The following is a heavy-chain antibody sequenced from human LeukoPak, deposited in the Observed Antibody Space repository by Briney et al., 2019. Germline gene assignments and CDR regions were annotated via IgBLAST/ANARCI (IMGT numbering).Heavy chain of an antibody. CDR2: ISSSSSYI. CDR1: GFTFSSYS. CDR3: ARDTYCGTTSCYMGIEMPRSDY. J-gene: IGHJ4*02. D-gene: IGHD2-2*02. Sequence: PGGSLRLSCAASGFTFSSYSMNWVRQAPGKGLEWVSSISSSSSYIYYADSVKGRFTVSRDNAKNSLYLQMNSLRAEDTAVYYCARDTYCGTTSCYMGIEMPRSDYWGQGTLVTVSS. V-gene: IGHV3-21*01.